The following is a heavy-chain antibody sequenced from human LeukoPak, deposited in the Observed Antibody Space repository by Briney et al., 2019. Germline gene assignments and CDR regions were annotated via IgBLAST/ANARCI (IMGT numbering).Heavy chain of an antibody. D-gene: IGHD1-1*01. J-gene: IGHJ4*02. CDR2: IYHSGSP. Sequence: SETLSLTCAVSGGSISSNNWWGWVRQPPGKGLEWIGEIYHSGSPNYNPSLKGRVTISVDKSRNHFSLNLRSVTAADTAVYYCARVNINNWHSCDYWGQGTLVTVSS. CDR1: GGSISSNNW. V-gene: IGHV4-4*02. CDR3: ARVNINNWHSCDY.